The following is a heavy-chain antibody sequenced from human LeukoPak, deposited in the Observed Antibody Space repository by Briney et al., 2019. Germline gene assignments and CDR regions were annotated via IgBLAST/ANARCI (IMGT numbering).Heavy chain of an antibody. CDR1: GGTFSSYA. CDR3: ATDHSMANTAWWFDP. CDR2: INPSGTGT. D-gene: IGHD5-24*01. V-gene: IGHV1-46*01. Sequence: ASVKVSCKASGGTFSSYAISWVRQAPGQGLEWMGVINPSGTGTSYAQKFQGRITMSRDTSTSAVYMELSSLRSEDTAFYYCATDHSMANTAWWFDPWGQGTLVTVSS. J-gene: IGHJ5*02.